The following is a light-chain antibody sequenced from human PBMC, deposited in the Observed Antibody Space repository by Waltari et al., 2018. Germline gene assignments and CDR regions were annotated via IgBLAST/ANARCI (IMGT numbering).Light chain of an antibody. CDR2: RAS. V-gene: IGKV3-20*01. CDR1: QSVGSSS. J-gene: IGKJ1*01. CDR3: QQHGTLPAT. Sequence: EIVLTQSPGTASLSPGERVTLSCRASQSVGSSSLAWYQQKPGHAPRLPIYRASRRATGSPDRFRGSGSGTDFSLTISRLEPEDFAVYYCQQHGTLPATFGQGTKVEIK.